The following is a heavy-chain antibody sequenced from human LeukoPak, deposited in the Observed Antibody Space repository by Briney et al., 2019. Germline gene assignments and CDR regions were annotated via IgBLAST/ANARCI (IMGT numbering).Heavy chain of an antibody. Sequence: ASVKVSCKTSGYTFTNYHVHWVRQAPGQGLEWMGWFNANSGATKYAQKFQGRVTMTRDTSIGTDFMELTSLISDDTAIYYCARDPYDGNYFFDYWGRGTLVTVAS. D-gene: IGHD3-3*01. CDR1: GYTFTNYH. J-gene: IGHJ4*02. CDR3: ARDPYDGNYFFDY. V-gene: IGHV1-2*02. CDR2: FNANSGAT.